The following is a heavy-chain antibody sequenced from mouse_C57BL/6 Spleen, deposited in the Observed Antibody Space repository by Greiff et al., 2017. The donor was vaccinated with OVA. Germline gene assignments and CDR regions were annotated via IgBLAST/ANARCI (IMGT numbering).Heavy chain of an antibody. CDR2: IRSKSSNYAT. CDR3: VRENLYDYDDYAMDY. D-gene: IGHD2-4*01. V-gene: IGHV10-3*01. Sequence: EVQLQESGGGLVQPKGSLKLSCAASGFTFNTYAMHWVRQAPGKGLEWVARIRSKSSNYATYYADSVKDRFTISRDDSQSMLYLQMNNLKTEDTAMYYCVRENLYDYDDYAMDYWGQGTSVTVSS. CDR1: GFTFNTYA. J-gene: IGHJ4*01.